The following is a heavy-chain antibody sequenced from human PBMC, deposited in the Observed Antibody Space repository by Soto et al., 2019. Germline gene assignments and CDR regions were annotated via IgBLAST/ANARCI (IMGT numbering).Heavy chain of an antibody. Sequence: VQLVESGGGLVQPGGSLRLSCAASGFTFGNYWMHWVRQAPGKGLMWVSRINTDGSRTTYADSVKGRFAISRDNAQNTVYLQMNSLRAEDTAVYYCARVKSWSYDSFEPWGQGTLVTVSS. V-gene: IGHV3-74*01. D-gene: IGHD3-10*01. CDR2: INTDGSRT. CDR3: ARVKSWSYDSFEP. CDR1: GFTFGNYW. J-gene: IGHJ5*02.